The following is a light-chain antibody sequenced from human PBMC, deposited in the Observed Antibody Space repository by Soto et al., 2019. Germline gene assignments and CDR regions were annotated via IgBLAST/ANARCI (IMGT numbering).Light chain of an antibody. CDR2: AAS. Sequence: DIQMTQSPSSLSASVGDRVTITCRASRIIDTYVDWYQQKPGKAPKLLIYAASSLQSGVPSRFSGTGSGTDFTLTISGLQPEDFAIYYCLQANRVPLSFGQGTRLEIK. CDR1: RIIDTY. J-gene: IGKJ5*01. CDR3: LQANRVPLS. V-gene: IGKV1-39*01.